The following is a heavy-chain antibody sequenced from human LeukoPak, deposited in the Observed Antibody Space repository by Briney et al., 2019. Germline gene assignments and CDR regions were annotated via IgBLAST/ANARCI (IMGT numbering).Heavy chain of an antibody. V-gene: IGHV3-11*06. CDR1: VFTFSDYF. CDR2: ISSSSSYT. CDR3: ASSRAWSGDPNWFDL. Sequence: GGSLRLSRAASVFTFSDYFMSWIRQAPGKGVEWVSYISSSSSYTNYPDSLKGRFTLSRDNAKNSLYMQMNRLRAEDTAVYYCASSRAWSGDPNWFDLWGQGTLVTVSS. J-gene: IGHJ5*02. D-gene: IGHD3-10*01.